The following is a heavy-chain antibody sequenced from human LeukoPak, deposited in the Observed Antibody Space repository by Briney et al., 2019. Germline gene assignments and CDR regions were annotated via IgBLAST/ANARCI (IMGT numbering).Heavy chain of an antibody. Sequence: PGRSLRLSCAASGFTFSSYGMHWVRQAPGKGLEWVAVIWYDGGNKCYADSVKGRFTISRDNSKNTLYLQMDSLRAEDTAVYYCAREDSSLSLDYWGQGTLVTVSS. CDR2: IWYDGGNK. CDR3: AREDSSLSLDY. D-gene: IGHD6-6*01. J-gene: IGHJ4*02. V-gene: IGHV3-33*01. CDR1: GFTFSSYG.